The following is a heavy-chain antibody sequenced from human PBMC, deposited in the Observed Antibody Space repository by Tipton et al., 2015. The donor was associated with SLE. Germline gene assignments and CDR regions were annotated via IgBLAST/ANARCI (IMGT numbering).Heavy chain of an antibody. CDR3: ARHRDLVVVIAFFDY. Sequence: TLSLTCAVYGGSFSGYYWSWIRQPPGKGLEWIGEINHSGSTYYNPSLKSRVTISVDTSKNQFSLKLSSVTATDTAVYYCARHRDLVVVIAFFDYWGQGTLVTVSS. J-gene: IGHJ4*02. V-gene: IGHV4-34*01. CDR2: INHSGST. D-gene: IGHD2-21*01. CDR1: GGSFSGYY.